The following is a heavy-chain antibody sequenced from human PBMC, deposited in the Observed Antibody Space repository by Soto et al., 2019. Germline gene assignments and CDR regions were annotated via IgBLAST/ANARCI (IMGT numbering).Heavy chain of an antibody. V-gene: IGHV3-11*01. Sequence: PGGSLRLSCAASGFTFSDYYMSWIRQAPGKGLEWVSYISSSGSSIYYADSVKGRFTISRDNAKNSLYLQMNSLRAEDTAVYYCAKDLWRERAAPGQFDPWGQGTLVTVSS. CDR3: AKDLWRERAAPGQFDP. CDR1: GFTFSDYY. D-gene: IGHD2-15*01. CDR2: ISSSGSSI. J-gene: IGHJ5*02.